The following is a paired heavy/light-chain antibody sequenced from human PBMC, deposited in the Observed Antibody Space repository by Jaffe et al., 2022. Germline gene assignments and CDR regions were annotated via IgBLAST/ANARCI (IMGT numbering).Light chain of an antibody. CDR3: QQFGSAPLT. CDR1: QSVFSSN. Sequence: EIVLTQSPDTLSLSPGERATLSCRASQSVFSSNLAWYQQKRGQAPRLLIYGAFSRASGIPDRFSGSGSGTDFTLIISRLEPEDSAVYYCQQFGSAPLTFGGGTKVEIK. J-gene: IGKJ4*01. CDR2: GAF. V-gene: IGKV3-20*01.
Heavy chain of an antibody. J-gene: IGHJ3*02. D-gene: IGHD6-13*01. Sequence: QAHLVQSGAEMKKPGASLKVSCKAVGYTFNFNNYYMHWVRQAPGQRLEWVGWLTSGKGYPKYSQKFQGRVTITRDTSANTLYMELSGLTSEDMGIYYCARQGIAIRGQDGGFDIWGQGTMVTVSS. CDR2: LTSGKGYP. V-gene: IGHV1-3*01. CDR3: ARQGIAIRGQDGGFDI. CDR1: GYTFNFNNYY.